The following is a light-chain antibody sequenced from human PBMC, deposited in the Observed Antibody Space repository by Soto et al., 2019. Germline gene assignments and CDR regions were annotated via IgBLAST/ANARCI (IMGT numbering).Light chain of an antibody. CDR3: QQYNNWPPT. J-gene: IGKJ5*01. CDR2: GAS. V-gene: IGKV3-15*01. Sequence: EIVMTQSPATLSVSPGERATLSCRASQSVSGNLAWYQQKPGQAPRLLIYGASTRATGIPARFSGSWSGTDFTLTISSLQSEDFAVYYCQQYNNWPPTFGQGTRLEIK. CDR1: QSVSGN.